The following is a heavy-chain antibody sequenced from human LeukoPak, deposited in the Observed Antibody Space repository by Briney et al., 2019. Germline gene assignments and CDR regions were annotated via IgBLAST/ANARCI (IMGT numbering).Heavy chain of an antibody. CDR1: GGTFSSYA. D-gene: IGHD1-26*01. CDR3: ARAPTSGSYTGVSQYYFDY. CDR2: VIPIFGTA. V-gene: IGHV1-69*05. Sequence: ASVKVSCKASGGTFSSYAISWVRQAPGQGLEWMGGVIPIFGTANYAQKFQGRVTITTDESTSTAYMELSSLRSEDTAVYYCARAPTSGSYTGVSQYYFDYWGQGTLVTVSS. J-gene: IGHJ4*02.